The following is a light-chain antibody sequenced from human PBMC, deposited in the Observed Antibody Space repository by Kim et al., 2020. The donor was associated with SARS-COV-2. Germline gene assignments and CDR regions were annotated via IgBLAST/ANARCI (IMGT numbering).Light chain of an antibody. CDR3: CSYAGSYTWV. V-gene: IGLV2-11*01. CDR2: DVS. Sequence: GQSVTHSCTGTSSDVGGYTYVSWYQQHPGKAPKLMIYDVSKRPSGVPDRFSGSKSGNTASLTISGLQAEDEADYYCCSYAGSYTWVFGGGTKLTVL. CDR1: SSDVGGYTY. J-gene: IGLJ3*02.